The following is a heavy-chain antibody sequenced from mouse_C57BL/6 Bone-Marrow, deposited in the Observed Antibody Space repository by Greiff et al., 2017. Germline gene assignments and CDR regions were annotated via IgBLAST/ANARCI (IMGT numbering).Heavy chain of an antibody. V-gene: IGHV10-3*01. Sequence: EVQLQESGGGLVQPKGSLKLSCAASGFTFNTYAMHWVRQAPGKGVEWVARIRSKSSNYATYYADSVKDRLTISRDDSQSMLSLQMNNLKTEDTAMYYCVSEGNYSNYGSYAMDYWGQGTSVTVSS. CDR1: GFTFNTYA. J-gene: IGHJ4*01. CDR3: VSEGNYSNYGSYAMDY. CDR2: IRSKSSNYAT. D-gene: IGHD2-5*01.